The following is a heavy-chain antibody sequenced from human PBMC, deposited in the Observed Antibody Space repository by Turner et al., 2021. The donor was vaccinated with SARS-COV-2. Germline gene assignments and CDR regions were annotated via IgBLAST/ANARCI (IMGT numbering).Heavy chain of an antibody. CDR3: ASPQLRYDRSGRDAFDI. CDR1: GGSIGSYY. J-gene: IGHJ3*02. V-gene: IGHV4-59*08. CDR2: IFYSGST. Sequence: QVQLLESGPGLVKPSGTLSRTCTVPGGSIGSYYWNWIQQPPGKGLEWIGHIFYSGSTNYNHSFKGRVTIAVATSKSQFSQKLSSVTGADTAVYYCASPQLRYDRSGRDAFDIWGQGTMVTVSS. D-gene: IGHD3-22*01.